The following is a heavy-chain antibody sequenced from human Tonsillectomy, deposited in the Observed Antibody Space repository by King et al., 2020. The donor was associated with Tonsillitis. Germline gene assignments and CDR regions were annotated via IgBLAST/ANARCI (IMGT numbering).Heavy chain of an antibody. D-gene: IGHD4-23*01. J-gene: IGHJ6*02. CDR1: GDFIRTYY. CDR2: IYDSGSA. V-gene: IGHV4-59*01. CDR3: ARGGGTTVVSDYDLAMDV. Sequence: QLQESGPGLVKPSETLSLTCTVSGDFIRTYYWSWIRQPPGKGLEWIGDIYDSGSANYNPSLKSRVTISVDTSKNQFSLKLSSVTAADTALYYCARGGGTTVVSDYDLAMDVWGQGTTVTVSS.